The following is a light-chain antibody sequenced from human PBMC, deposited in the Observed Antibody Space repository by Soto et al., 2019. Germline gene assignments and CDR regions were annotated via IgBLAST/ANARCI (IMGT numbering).Light chain of an antibody. CDR1: SSNIGSNT. CDR2: SDN. V-gene: IGLV1-44*01. J-gene: IGLJ3*02. Sequence: QSALTQSPSASGTPGQRVTISCSGGSSNIGSNTVNWYQQLPGTAPKLLIYSDNQRPSGVPDRFSGSKSGTSASLAISGLQSEDEADYYCAAWDDSLNGWVFGGGTKLTVL. CDR3: AAWDDSLNGWV.